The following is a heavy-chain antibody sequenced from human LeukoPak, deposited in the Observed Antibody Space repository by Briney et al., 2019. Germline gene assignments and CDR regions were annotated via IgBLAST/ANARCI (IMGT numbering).Heavy chain of an antibody. CDR1: GFTFSSYG. CDR3: AKEVPPFTEDSSDFDF. J-gene: IGHJ4*02. CDR2: ISYDGSNK. V-gene: IGHV3-30*18. Sequence: QPGGSLRLSCAASGFTFSSYGMHWVRQAPGKGLEWVAVISYDGSNKYYADSVKGRFTISRDNSKNTLYLQMNSLRAEDTAVYYCAKEVPPFTEDSSDFDFWGQGTLVTVSS. D-gene: IGHD1-1*01.